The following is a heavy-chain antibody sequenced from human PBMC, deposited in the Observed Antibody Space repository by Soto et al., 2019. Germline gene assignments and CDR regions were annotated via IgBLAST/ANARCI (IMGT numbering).Heavy chain of an antibody. CDR2: INPNSGGT. CDR3: ARDRGYCSSTSCYLDYYFDY. CDR1: GYTFTGYY. V-gene: IGHV1-2*02. Sequence: GASVKVSCKASGYTFTGYYMHWVRQAPGQGLEWMGWINPNSGGTNYAQKFQGRVTMTRDTSISTAYMELSRLRSDDTAVYYCARDRGYCSSTSCYLDYYFDYWGQGTLVTVPS. J-gene: IGHJ4*02. D-gene: IGHD2-2*01.